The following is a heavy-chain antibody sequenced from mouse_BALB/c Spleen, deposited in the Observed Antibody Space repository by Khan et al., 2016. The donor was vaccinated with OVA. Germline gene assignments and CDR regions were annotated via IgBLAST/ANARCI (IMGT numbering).Heavy chain of an antibody. D-gene: IGHD2-1*01. Sequence: VQLKESGGGLVKPGGSLKLSCAASGFTFSTYAMSWVRQTPEKRLEWVATISSDGDYTYFPDNVAGRFTISRGNAKNTLCLQMTSLRSEDTAMYYCARSPYGNFAYWGQGTLVTVSA. J-gene: IGHJ3*01. V-gene: IGHV5-9-3*01. CDR3: ARSPYGNFAY. CDR2: ISSDGDYT. CDR1: GFTFSTYA.